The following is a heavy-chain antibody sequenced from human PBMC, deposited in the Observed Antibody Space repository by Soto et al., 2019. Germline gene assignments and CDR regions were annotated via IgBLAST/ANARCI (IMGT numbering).Heavy chain of an antibody. V-gene: IGHV4-31*03. D-gene: IGHD3-3*01. CDR2: IYYSGST. CDR3: ARVDFWSGPDADGMDV. Sequence: SETLSLTCTVSGGSISSGGYYWSWIRQHPGKGLEWIGYIYYSGSTYYNPSLKSRVTISVDTSKNQFSLKLSSVTAADTAVYYCARVDFWSGPDADGMDVWGQGTTVTVSS. J-gene: IGHJ6*02. CDR1: GGSISSGGYY.